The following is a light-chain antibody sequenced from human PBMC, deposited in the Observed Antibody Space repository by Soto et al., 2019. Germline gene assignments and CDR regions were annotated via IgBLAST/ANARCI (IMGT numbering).Light chain of an antibody. CDR2: AAS. Sequence: DIQMTQSPSSPSASVGDRVTITCRASQSISSYLNWYQQKPGKAPKLLIYAASSLQSGVPSRFSGSGSGTDFTLTISSLQPEDFATYYCQQSYSTPRTFDQGTKVEIK. CDR3: QQSYSTPRT. CDR1: QSISSY. J-gene: IGKJ1*01. V-gene: IGKV1-39*01.